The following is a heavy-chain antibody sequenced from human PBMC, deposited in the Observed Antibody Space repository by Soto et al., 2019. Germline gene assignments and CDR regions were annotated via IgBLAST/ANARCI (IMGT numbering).Heavy chain of an antibody. Sequence: QVQLVQSGAEVKKPGSSVRVSCSASEGTFNRYTINWVRQAPGQRLEWVGRVNPIVGMSSSASKFQGRVGIFADKSTTTASMALTSLKAEDTAVYYCATTYGSGSAHFDSWGQGTLVTVS. CDR2: VNPIVGMS. CDR1: EGTFNRYT. J-gene: IGHJ4*02. CDR3: ATTYGSGSAHFDS. D-gene: IGHD3-10*01. V-gene: IGHV1-69*02.